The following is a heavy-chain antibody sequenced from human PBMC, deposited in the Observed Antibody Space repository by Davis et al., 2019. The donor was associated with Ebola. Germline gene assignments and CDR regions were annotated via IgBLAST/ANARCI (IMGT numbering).Heavy chain of an antibody. CDR2: INTNTGNP. CDR3: ARDLPEVTTVITYYYYGMDV. J-gene: IGHJ6*02. CDR1: GYTFTSYA. V-gene: IGHV7-4-1*02. Sequence: ASVKVSCKASGYTFTSYAMNWVRQAPGQGLEWMGWINTNTGNPTYAQGFTGRFVFSLDTSVSTAYLQISSLKAEDTAVYYCARDLPEVTTVITYYYYGMDVWGQGTTVTVSS. D-gene: IGHD4-17*01.